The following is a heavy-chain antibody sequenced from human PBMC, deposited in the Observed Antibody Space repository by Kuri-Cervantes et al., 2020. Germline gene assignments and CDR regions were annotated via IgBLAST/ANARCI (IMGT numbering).Heavy chain of an antibody. J-gene: IGHJ4*02. D-gene: IGHD1-26*01. V-gene: IGHV3-30*18. CDR2: ISYDGTNK. CDR3: AKGELLQGYFDY. Sequence: GESLKISCAASGFTFSNYGMHWVRQAPGKGLEWVAVISYDGTNKYYADSVKGRFTISRDNSKNTPYLQMNSLRAEDTAVYYCAKGELLQGYFDYWGQGTLVTVSS. CDR1: GFTFSNYG.